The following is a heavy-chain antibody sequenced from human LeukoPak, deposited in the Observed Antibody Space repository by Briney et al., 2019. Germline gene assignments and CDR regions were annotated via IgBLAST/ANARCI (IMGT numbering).Heavy chain of an antibody. CDR3: AREYTTIFGVVIGRKYYFDY. CDR2: IYYSGST. Sequence: SETLSLTCTVSGGSISSYYWSWIRQPPGKGLEWIGYIYYSGSTNYNPSLKSRVTISVDTSKNQFSLKLSSVTAADTAVYYCAREYTTIFGVVIGRKYYFDYWGQGTLVTVSS. D-gene: IGHD3-3*01. CDR1: GGSISSYY. J-gene: IGHJ4*02. V-gene: IGHV4-59*12.